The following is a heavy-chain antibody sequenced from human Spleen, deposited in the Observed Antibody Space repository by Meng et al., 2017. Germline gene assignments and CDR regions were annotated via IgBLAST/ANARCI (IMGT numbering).Heavy chain of an antibody. CDR3: ARDEDISAAGKLFGDY. Sequence: QVPLVQSGAEVKEPGASVKVPCKASGYTFPDYWLHWVRRAPGQGLEWMGRINPKSGDTHYAQRFQGRVTMTGDTSISTAYMELSGLRSDDTAMYYCARDEDISAAGKLFGDYWGRGTLVTASS. D-gene: IGHD6-13*01. CDR1: GYTFPDYW. V-gene: IGHV1-2*06. J-gene: IGHJ4*02. CDR2: INPKSGDT.